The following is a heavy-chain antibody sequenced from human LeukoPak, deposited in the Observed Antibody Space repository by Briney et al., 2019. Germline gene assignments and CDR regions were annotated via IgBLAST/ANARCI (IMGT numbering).Heavy chain of an antibody. D-gene: IGHD3-22*01. CDR3: ARGDSSGYYYYYYMDV. J-gene: IGHJ6*03. CDR2: ISSSGSTI. V-gene: IGHV3-48*03. Sequence: PGGSLRLSCAASGFTFSTYGMNWVRQAPGKGLEWVSYISSSGSTIYYADSVKGRFTISRDNAKNSLYLQMNSLRAEDTAVYYCARGDSSGYYYYYYMDVWGKGTTVTISS. CDR1: GFTFSTYG.